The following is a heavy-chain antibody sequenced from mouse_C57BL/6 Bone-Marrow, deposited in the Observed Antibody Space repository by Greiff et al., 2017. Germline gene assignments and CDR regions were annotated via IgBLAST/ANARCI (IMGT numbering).Heavy chain of an antibody. J-gene: IGHJ2*01. D-gene: IGHD2-4*01. CDR3: AVYYDYDEDFDY. Sequence: VQLQQPGAELVMPGASVKLSCKASGYTFTSYWMHWVKQRPGQGLEWIGELDPSDSYTNYNQKFKGKSTLTVDKSSSTAYMQLSSLTSEDSAVYYCAVYYDYDEDFDYWGQGTTLTVSS. V-gene: IGHV1-69*01. CDR2: LDPSDSYT. CDR1: GYTFTSYW.